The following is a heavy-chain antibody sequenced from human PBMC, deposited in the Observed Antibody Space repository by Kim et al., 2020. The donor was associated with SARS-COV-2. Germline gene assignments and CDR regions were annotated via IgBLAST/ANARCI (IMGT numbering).Heavy chain of an antibody. D-gene: IGHD2-2*01. J-gene: IGHJ6*02. CDR3: AKDGPRGCTSASCSSPDV. CDR2: ISGSGGNT. V-gene: IGHV3-23*01. CDR1: GFTFSSYP. Sequence: GGSLRLSCAASGFTFSSYPMTWVLQAPGKGLEWVSIISGSGGNTYYADSAKGRFTISRDNSRNTLHLQINSLRAEDTAVYYCAKDGPRGCTSASCSSPDVWGQGTTVTVSS.